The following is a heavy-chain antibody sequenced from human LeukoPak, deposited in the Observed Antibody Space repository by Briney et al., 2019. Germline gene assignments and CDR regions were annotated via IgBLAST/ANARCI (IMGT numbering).Heavy chain of an antibody. CDR2: IYPGDSDT. J-gene: IGHJ4*02. CDR3: ATYDFWSGYYRGG. V-gene: IGHV5-51*01. D-gene: IGHD3-3*01. Sequence: WIRQPPGKGLEWMGIIYPGDSDTRYSPSFQGQVTISADKSISTAYLQWSSLKASDTAMYYCATYDFWSGYYRGGWGQGTLVTVSS.